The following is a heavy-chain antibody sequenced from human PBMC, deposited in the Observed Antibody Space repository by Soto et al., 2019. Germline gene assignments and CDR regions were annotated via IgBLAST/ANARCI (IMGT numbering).Heavy chain of an antibody. D-gene: IGHD5-18*01. CDR2: ISYSGST. CDR3: ATMGTPATGLYYFDY. CDR1: GGSISSGDYY. V-gene: IGHV4-30-4*01. Sequence: PSETLSLTCTVSGGSISSGDYYWSWIRQPPGKGLEWIGFISYSGSTYYSLSLKSRVTISVDTSKNQFSLNLSFVTAADMAVYYCATMGTPATGLYYFDYWGQGTLVTVSS. J-gene: IGHJ4*02.